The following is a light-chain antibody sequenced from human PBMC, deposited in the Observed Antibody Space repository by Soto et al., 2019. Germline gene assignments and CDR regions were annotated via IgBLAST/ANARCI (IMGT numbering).Light chain of an antibody. V-gene: IGLV4-69*01. Sequence: QLVLTQSPSASASLGASVKLTCTLSSGHSSHAIAWHQQQPEKGPRYLMKLNSDGSHSKGDGIPDRFSGSSSGAERYLTTSSLQSEDEADYYCQTWGTGIVIFGGGTKLTVL. CDR2: LNSDGSH. CDR3: QTWGTGIVI. J-gene: IGLJ2*01. CDR1: SGHSSHA.